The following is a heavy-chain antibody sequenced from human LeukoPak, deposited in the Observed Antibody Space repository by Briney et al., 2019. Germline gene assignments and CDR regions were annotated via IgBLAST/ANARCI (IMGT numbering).Heavy chain of an antibody. Sequence: GGSLKLSCAASGFTFSSYAMHWVRQAPGKGLEWVAVISYDGSNKYYADSVKGRFTISRDNSKNTLYLQMNSLRAEDTAVYYCAKALGVRGVFDYWGQGTLVTVSS. CDR2: ISYDGSNK. CDR1: GFTFSSYA. D-gene: IGHD3-10*01. J-gene: IGHJ4*02. V-gene: IGHV3-30-3*01. CDR3: AKALGVRGVFDY.